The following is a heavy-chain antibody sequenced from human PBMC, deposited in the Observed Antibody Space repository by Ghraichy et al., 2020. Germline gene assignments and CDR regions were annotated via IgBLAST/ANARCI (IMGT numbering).Heavy chain of an antibody. CDR2: ISGSGRNT. J-gene: IGHJ4*02. CDR1: RFTLTNYA. Sequence: GGSLRLSCTASRFTLTNYAMSWVRQAPGKGLEWVSGISGSGRNTYYADSVKGRFTISRDKSKNTLDLQMNSLRAEDTAVYYCAKDYGDFEFLDYWGQGTLVTVSS. D-gene: IGHD4-17*01. V-gene: IGHV3-23*01. CDR3: AKDYGDFEFLDY.